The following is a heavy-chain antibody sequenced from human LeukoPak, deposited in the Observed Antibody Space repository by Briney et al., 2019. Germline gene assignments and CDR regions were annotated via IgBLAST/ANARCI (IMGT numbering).Heavy chain of an antibody. V-gene: IGHV4-34*01. D-gene: IGHD6-13*01. J-gene: IGHJ4*02. Sequence: SETLSLTCAVYGGSFSGYHWSWIRQPPGKGLEWIGEINHSGSTNYNPSLKSRVTISVDTSKNQFSLKLSSVTAADTAVYYCARSSAYSTRIDYWGQGTLVTVSS. CDR3: ARSSAYSTRIDY. CDR2: INHSGST. CDR1: GGSFSGYH.